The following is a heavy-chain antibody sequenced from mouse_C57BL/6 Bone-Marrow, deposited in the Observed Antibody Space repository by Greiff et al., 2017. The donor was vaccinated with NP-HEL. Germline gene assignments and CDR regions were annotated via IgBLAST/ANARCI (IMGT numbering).Heavy chain of an antibody. CDR1: GYTFTSYG. CDR2: IYICNGYT. D-gene: IGHD4-1*01. V-gene: IGHV1-58*01. Sequence: EVKLMESGAELVRPGSSVKMSCKTSGYTFTSYGINWVKQRPGQGLEWIGYIYICNGYTEYNEKFKGKATLTSDTSSSTAYMQLSSLTSEDSAIYFCARWELGQGYWGQGTTLTVSS. CDR3: ARWELGQGY. J-gene: IGHJ2*01.